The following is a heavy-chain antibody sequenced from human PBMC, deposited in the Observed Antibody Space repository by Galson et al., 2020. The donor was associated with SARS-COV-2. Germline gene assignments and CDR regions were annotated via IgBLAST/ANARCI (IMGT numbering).Heavy chain of an antibody. Sequence: GESLKISCKVSGYTLTDLSIHWVRQAPGKGLEWMGGFDREEGETIYAQRFQGRVTMTEDTSTDTVYMELSSLRSEDTALYYCATDHSVYSSSWDWNPFNIWGLGTMVIVSS. CDR1: GYTLTDLS. CDR3: ATDHSVYSSSWDWNPFNI. V-gene: IGHV1-24*01. CDR2: FDREEGET. J-gene: IGHJ3*02. D-gene: IGHD6-13*01.